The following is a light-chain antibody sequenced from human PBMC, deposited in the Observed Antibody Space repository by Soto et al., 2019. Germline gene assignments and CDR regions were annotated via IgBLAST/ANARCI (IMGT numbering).Light chain of an antibody. V-gene: IGLV2-14*01. Sequence: QSALTQPASVSGSPGQSITISCTGTSSDVGGFNYVSWFQQPPGRAPKLMIYAVSNRPSGVSNRFSGSKSGKTGSLTISRCQAEEEGIYYCTSYRSCRPPYVFGTGTKVTVL. CDR1: SSDVGGFNY. J-gene: IGLJ1*01. CDR2: AVS. CDR3: TSYRSCRPPYV.